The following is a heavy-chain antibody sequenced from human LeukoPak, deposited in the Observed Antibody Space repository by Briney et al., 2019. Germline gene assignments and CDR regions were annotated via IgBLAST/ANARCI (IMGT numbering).Heavy chain of an antibody. CDR1: GGSVSSGSYY. CDR2: INHSGST. V-gene: IGHV4-39*07. J-gene: IGHJ1*01. CDR3: ARGFGSGWPPRIFVYFQH. Sequence: PSETLSLTCTVSGGSVSSGSYYWSWIRQPPGKGLEWIGEINHSGSTNYNPSLKSRVTISVDTSKNQFSLKLSSVTAADTAVYYCARGFGSGWPPRIFVYFQHWGQGTLVTVSS. D-gene: IGHD6-19*01.